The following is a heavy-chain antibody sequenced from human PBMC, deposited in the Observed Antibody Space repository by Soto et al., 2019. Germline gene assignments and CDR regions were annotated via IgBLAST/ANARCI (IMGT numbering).Heavy chain of an antibody. Sequence: PGESLKISCAASGFSFSNYAMHWVRQAPGKGLEWVAVIWYDGSNKYYADSVKGRFTIPKDNSKTTVYLQMNSLRAEDTAVYYCTRDPYGGSRYYFDSWGQGTLVTVSS. V-gene: IGHV3-33*01. CDR2: IWYDGSNK. D-gene: IGHD1-26*01. CDR1: GFSFSNYA. J-gene: IGHJ4*02. CDR3: TRDPYGGSRYYFDS.